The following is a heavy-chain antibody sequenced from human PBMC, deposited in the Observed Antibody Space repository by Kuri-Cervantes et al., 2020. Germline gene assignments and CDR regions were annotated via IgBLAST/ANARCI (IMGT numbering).Heavy chain of an antibody. CDR1: GGSMSSYY. J-gene: IGHJ4*02. CDR2: IYYSGIT. CDR3: ARADGTGYYDY. V-gene: IGHV4-59*01. D-gene: IGHD3-9*01. Sequence: GSLRLSCTVSGGSMSSYYWSWIRQPPGKGLEWIGNIYYSGITNYSPSLKSRVTISVDMSKNQFSLKLTSVTAADTAVYYCARADGTGYYDYWGQGTLVTVSS.